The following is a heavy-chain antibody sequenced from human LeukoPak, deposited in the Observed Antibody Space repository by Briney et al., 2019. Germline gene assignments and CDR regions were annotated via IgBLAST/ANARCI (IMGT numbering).Heavy chain of an antibody. Sequence: PSETLSLTCTVSGGSISSYYWSWIRQPPGKGLEWIGYIYYSGSTNYNPSLKSRVTISVDTSKNQFSLKLSSVTAADTAVYYCARSVPAAHCWFDPWGQGTLVTVSS. CDR2: IYYSGST. CDR1: GGSISSYY. V-gene: IGHV4-59*08. D-gene: IGHD2-2*01. CDR3: ARSVPAAHCWFDP. J-gene: IGHJ5*02.